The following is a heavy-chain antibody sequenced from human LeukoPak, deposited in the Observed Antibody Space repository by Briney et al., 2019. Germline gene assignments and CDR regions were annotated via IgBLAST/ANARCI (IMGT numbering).Heavy chain of an antibody. CDR1: XFXXXSXX. CDR3: AREGGYYFDY. CDR2: IWYDGSNK. Sequence: GXXXLXXAAXXFXXXSXXXXXVRQAPGKGLEWVAVIWYDGSNKYYADSVKGRFTISRDNSKNTLYLQMNSLRAEDTAVYYCAREGGYYFDYWGQGTLVTVSS. D-gene: IGHD3-10*01. J-gene: IGHJ4*02. V-gene: IGHV3-33*01.